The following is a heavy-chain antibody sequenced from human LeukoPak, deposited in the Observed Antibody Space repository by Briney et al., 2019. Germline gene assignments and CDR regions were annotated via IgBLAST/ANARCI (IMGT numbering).Heavy chain of an antibody. CDR2: ISSSSSTI. CDR1: GFTFSSYS. J-gene: IGHJ4*02. D-gene: IGHD1-7*01. CDR3: ARWDIRGTAHQLDY. Sequence: PGGSLRLSCAASGFTFSSYSMNWVRQAPGKGLEWVSYISSSSSTIYYADSVKGRFTISRDNAKNSLYLQMNSLRAEDTAVYYCARWDIRGTAHQLDYWGQGTLVTVSS. V-gene: IGHV3-48*01.